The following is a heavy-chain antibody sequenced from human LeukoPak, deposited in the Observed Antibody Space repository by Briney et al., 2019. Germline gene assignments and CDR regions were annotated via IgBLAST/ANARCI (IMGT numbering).Heavy chain of an antibody. CDR3: ARVGGRYSPLGY. J-gene: IGHJ4*02. Sequence: GGSLRLSCAASGFTFSCYWMSWVRQAPGKGLEWVANIMQDGSEKYHVDSVKGRFTISRDNDKNSLFLQMTSLRAEDTAVYYCARVGGRYSPLGYWGQGTLVTVSP. V-gene: IGHV3-7*01. D-gene: IGHD3-16*02. CDR1: GFTFSCYW. CDR2: IMQDGSEK.